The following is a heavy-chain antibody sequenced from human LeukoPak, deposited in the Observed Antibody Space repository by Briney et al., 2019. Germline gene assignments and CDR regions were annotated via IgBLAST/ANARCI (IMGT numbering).Heavy chain of an antibody. V-gene: IGHV3-53*01. CDR3: ATDPRLLIC. Sequence: GGTLRLSSAASGFTFSSYGMSWVRQAPGKGLEWVSIIYSGGSTFYADSVKGRFTISRDNSKNTLYLQMNSLRAEDTAVYYCATDPRLLICWGHGTLVTVSS. CDR1: GFTFSSYG. D-gene: IGHD2-21*01. CDR2: IYSGGST. J-gene: IGHJ4*01.